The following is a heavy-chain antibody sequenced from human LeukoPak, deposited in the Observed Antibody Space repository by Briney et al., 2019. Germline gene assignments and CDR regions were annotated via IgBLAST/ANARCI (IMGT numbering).Heavy chain of an antibody. CDR1: GFIFSNYA. D-gene: IGHD3-10*02. CDR3: AELGIPMIGGV. V-gene: IGHV3-30*04. CDR2: ISSDGSKI. J-gene: IGHJ6*04. Sequence: SGGSLRLSCAASGFIFSNYAMHWVCQAPGKGLEWVALISSDGSKIYYADSVRGRFTISRDNSRNTLYLQMNSLRAEDTAVYYCAELGIPMIGGVWGKGTTVTISS.